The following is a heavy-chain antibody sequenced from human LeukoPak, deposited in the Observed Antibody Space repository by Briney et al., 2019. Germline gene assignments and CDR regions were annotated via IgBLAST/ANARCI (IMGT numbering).Heavy chain of an antibody. D-gene: IGHD3-22*01. Sequence: SETLSLTCTVSGGSISSYYWSWIRQPPGKGLEWNGYIYYSGSTNYNPSLKSRVTISVDTSKNQFSLKLSSVTAADTAVYYCARVVYSSGYSYYFDYWGQGTLVTVSS. CDR3: ARVVYSSGYSYYFDY. J-gene: IGHJ4*02. CDR1: GGSISSYY. CDR2: IYYSGST. V-gene: IGHV4-59*01.